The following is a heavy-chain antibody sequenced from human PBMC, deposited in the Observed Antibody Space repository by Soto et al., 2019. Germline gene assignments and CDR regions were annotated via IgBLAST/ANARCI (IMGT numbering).Heavy chain of an antibody. CDR2: IKQDGSEK. J-gene: IGHJ6*03. V-gene: IGHV3-7*01. D-gene: IGHD2-2*01. CDR1: GFTFSSYW. Sequence: GVSLRLSCAASGFTFSSYWMSWVRQAPGKGLEWVANIKQDGSEKYYVDSVKGRFTISRDNAKNSLYLQMNSLRAEDTAVYYCARVVNCSSTSCYVGILHYYYYYMDVWGKGTTVTVSS. CDR3: ARVVNCSSTSCYVGILHYYYYYMDV.